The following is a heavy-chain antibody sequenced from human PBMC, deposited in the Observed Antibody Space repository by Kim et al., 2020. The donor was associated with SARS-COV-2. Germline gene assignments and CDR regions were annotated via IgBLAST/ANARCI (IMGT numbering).Heavy chain of an antibody. V-gene: IGHV4-34*01. CDR2: INHSGST. CDR1: GGSFSGYY. Sequence: SETLSLTCAVYGGSFSGYYWSWIRQPPGKGLEWIGEINHSGSTNYNPSLKSRVTISVDTSKNQFSLKLSPVTAADTAVYYCARGMSSERQLVLNYWGQGT. D-gene: IGHD6-13*01. J-gene: IGHJ4*02. CDR3: ARGMSSERQLVLNY.